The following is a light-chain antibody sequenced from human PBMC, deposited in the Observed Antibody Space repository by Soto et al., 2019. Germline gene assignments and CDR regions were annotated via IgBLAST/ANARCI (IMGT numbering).Light chain of an antibody. CDR1: SSDVGSYNL. CDR2: EGS. V-gene: IGLV2-23*01. J-gene: IGLJ3*02. CDR3: CSYAGVTVL. Sequence: QSVLTQPASVSGSPGQSITISCTGTSSDVGSYNLVSWYQQYPGKAPKLMIYEGSKRPSGVSNRFSGSKSGNTASLTISGLQAEDEADYYCCSYAGVTVLFGGGTKVTVL.